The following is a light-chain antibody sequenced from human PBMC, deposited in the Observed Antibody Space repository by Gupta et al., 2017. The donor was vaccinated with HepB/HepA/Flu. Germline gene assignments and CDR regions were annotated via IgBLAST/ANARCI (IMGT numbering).Light chain of an antibody. CDR3: QQFGS. CDR2: GTS. Sequence: ETVLPQSPDTLSLSPGERATLSCRASQTVGTNYIAWYQQKPGQAPKLLIYGTSNRATGIPERFSGSGSGTDVTLSISRLEPEDSAMYYCQQFGSFGGGTKVEI. J-gene: IGKJ4*01. CDR1: QTVGTNY. V-gene: IGKV3-20*01.